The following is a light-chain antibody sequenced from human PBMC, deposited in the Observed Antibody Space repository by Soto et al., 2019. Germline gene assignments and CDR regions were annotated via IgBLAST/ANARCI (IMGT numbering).Light chain of an antibody. Sequence: DVVLTQSPDFLAMSLGETATITCKTSQNALFSASNKNYIAWYQRRPGQPLKLLFYWASTRASGVPERFSGSGSGTDFTLTISNLQPDDAATYYCQQYFSIPMFTFAQGTKLQIK. CDR2: WAS. CDR3: QQYFSIPMFT. V-gene: IGKV4-1*01. J-gene: IGKJ2*01. CDR1: QNALFSASNKNY.